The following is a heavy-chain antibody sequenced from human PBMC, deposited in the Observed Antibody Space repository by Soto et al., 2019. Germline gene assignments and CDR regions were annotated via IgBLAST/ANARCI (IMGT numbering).Heavy chain of an antibody. CDR3: ARDALVRGASRYYYGMDV. CDR2: ISGYNGKT. Sequence: QVQLLQSGGEVKKPGASVKVSCKASGYTFTTYGISWVRQAPGQGLEWMGWISGYNGKTDYAQKFQGGVTITTDTVTSTAYMEVRSLRSDATGVYYCARDALVRGASRYYYGMDVWGQGTTVSVSS. D-gene: IGHD3-10*01. CDR1: GYTFTTYG. V-gene: IGHV1-18*01. J-gene: IGHJ6*02.